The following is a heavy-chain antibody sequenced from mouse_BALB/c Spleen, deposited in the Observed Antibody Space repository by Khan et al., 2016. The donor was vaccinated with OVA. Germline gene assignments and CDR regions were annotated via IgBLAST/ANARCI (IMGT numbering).Heavy chain of an antibody. CDR1: GFSLTSYG. Sequence: QVQLKQSGPGLVAPSQSLSITCTVSGFSLTSYGVHWVRQPPGKGLAWLGVIWAGGSTNYNSALMSSMSISKDNSKSQVFLKMNRLQTYDTTMYYCARLEDIWGQGTTLTVSS. CDR2: IWAGGST. D-gene: IGHD1-3*01. V-gene: IGHV2-9*02. J-gene: IGHJ2*01. CDR3: ARLEDI.